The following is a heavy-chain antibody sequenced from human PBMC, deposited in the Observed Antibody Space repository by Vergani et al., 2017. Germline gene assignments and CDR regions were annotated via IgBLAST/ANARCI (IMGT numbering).Heavy chain of an antibody. CDR3: AKGYYDFWSGYYNSYYYYGMDV. J-gene: IGHJ6*02. CDR1: GFTFSSYG. Sequence: QVQLVESGGGVVQPGRSLRLSCAASGFTFSSYGMHWVRQAPGKGLEWVAVISYDGSNKYYADSVKGRFTISRDNSKNTLYLQMNRLRAEDTAVYYCAKGYYDFWSGYYNSYYYYGMDVWGQGTTVTVSS. D-gene: IGHD3-3*01. V-gene: IGHV3-30*18. CDR2: ISYDGSNK.